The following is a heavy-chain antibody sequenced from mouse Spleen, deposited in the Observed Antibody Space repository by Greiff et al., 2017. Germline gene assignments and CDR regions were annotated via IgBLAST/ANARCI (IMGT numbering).Heavy chain of an antibody. D-gene: IGHD1-1*01. V-gene: IGHV2-9*02. CDR1: GFSLTSYG. J-gene: IGHJ2*01. CDR3: ARDRGSYFDY. Sequence: VKLVESGPGLVAPSQSLSITCTVSGFSLTSYGVHWVRQPPGKGLEWLGVIWAGGSTNYNSALMSRQSISKDNSKSQVFLKMNSLQTDDTAMYYCARDRGSYFDYWGQSTTLTVSS. CDR2: IWAGGST.